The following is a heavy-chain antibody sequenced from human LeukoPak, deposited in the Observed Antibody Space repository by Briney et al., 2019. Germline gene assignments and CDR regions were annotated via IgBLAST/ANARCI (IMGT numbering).Heavy chain of an antibody. CDR2: ISGSGDNT. V-gene: IGHV3-23*01. Sequence: PGGSLRLSCAASGFTFSTYAMSWVRQAPGKGLEWVSGISGSGDNTNYADSVKGRFTISRDNSKNTLSLQMSSLRVEDTAVYYCTRDRSCTAGSCYMDVWGRGTTVTVSS. J-gene: IGHJ6*03. CDR1: GFTFSTYA. D-gene: IGHD2-15*01. CDR3: TRDRSCTAGSCYMDV.